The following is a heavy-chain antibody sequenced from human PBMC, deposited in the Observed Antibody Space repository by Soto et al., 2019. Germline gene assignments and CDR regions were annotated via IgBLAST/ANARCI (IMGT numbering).Heavy chain of an antibody. CDR3: ARDSDSSSPWCFDY. J-gene: IGHJ4*02. CDR1: GGSISRGGYY. CDR2: IYYSGST. Sequence: LSRTCPISGGSISRGGYYWSWIRQHPGKGLEWIGYIYYSGSTYYNPSLKSRVTISVDTSKNQFSLKLSSVTAADTAVYYCARDSDSSSPWCFDYWGQGTLVTVSS. V-gene: IGHV4-31*03. D-gene: IGHD6-6*01.